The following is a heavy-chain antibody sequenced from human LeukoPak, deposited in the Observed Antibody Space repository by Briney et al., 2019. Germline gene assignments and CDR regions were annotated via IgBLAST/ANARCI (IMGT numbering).Heavy chain of an antibody. J-gene: IGHJ4*02. CDR1: GFTFSSYA. CDR2: ISGSGDST. V-gene: IGHV3-23*01. D-gene: IGHD2-2*01. Sequence: PGGSLRLSCAASGFTFSSYAMSWVRQAPGKGLEWVSGISGSGDSTFYADSVKGRFTISRDNSKNTLYLQMNSLRAEDTAVYYCAKADRVYCGSTTCYDRCYFDYWGQGTLVTVSS. CDR3: AKADRVYCGSTTCYDRCYFDY.